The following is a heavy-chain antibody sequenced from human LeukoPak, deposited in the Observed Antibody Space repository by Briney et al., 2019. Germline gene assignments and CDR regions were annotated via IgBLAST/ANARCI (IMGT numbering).Heavy chain of an antibody. CDR1: GFTFSSYA. CDR2: ISGSGGST. J-gene: IGHJ5*02. V-gene: IGHV3-23*01. Sequence: GGSLRLSCAASGFTFSSYAMSWVRQAPGKGLEWVSAISGSGGSTYYADSVKGRFTISRDNSKNTLYLQMNSLRAEDTAVYYCPKEPYYDFWSGYRVDNRCDPWGQGTLVTVSS. CDR3: PKEPYYDFWSGYRVDNRCDP. D-gene: IGHD3-3*01.